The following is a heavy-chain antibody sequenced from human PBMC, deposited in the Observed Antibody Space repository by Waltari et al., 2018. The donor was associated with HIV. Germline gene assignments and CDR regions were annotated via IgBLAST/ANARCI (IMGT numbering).Heavy chain of an antibody. V-gene: IGHV7-4-1*02. J-gene: IGHJ3*01. CDR2: INTNTGNP. CDR1: GYTFTSSS. CDR3: ARDSGRGRAFDF. Sequence: VQLVQSGSELKKPGASVKISCKASGYTFTSSSLNWVRQAPGQGLEWMGWINTNTGNPMYAQGFTGRFVFSLDTSVSTTYLQISSLTAEDTAVYYCARDSGRGRAFDFWGQGTMVTVSS. D-gene: IGHD6-25*01.